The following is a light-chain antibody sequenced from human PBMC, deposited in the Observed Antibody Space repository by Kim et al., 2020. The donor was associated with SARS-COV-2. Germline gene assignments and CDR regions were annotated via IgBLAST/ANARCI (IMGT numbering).Light chain of an antibody. J-gene: IGLJ1*01. CDR2: YDT. CDR1: NIGSKS. Sequence: SYELTQPPSVSVAPGKTARITCGGNNIGSKSVQWYQQKPGQAPVLVIYYDTDRPSGIPERFSGSNSGNTATLTISRVEARDEADYYCQVWDSSSALYAFGTGTKVTVL. V-gene: IGLV3-21*04. CDR3: QVWDSSSALYA.